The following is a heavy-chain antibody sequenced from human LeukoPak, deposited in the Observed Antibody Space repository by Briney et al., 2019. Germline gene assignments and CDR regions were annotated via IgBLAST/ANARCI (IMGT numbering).Heavy chain of an antibody. CDR2: IYYSGST. J-gene: IGHJ4*02. D-gene: IGHD6-6*01. CDR3: ARLAWGFSSSQYFDY. V-gene: IGHV4-39*01. Sequence: SETLSLTCTVSGGSISSSSYYWGWIRQPPGKGLEWIGGIYYSGSTYYNPSLKSRVTISVDTSKNQFSLKLSSVTAADTAVYYCARLAWGFSSSQYFDYWGQGTLVTVSS. CDR1: GGSISSSSYY.